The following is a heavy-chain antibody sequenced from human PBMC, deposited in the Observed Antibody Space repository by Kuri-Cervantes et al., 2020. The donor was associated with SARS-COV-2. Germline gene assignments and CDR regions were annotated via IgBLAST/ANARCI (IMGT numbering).Heavy chain of an antibody. CDR3: AKIAHVVVIAGAFDL. CDR2: IKQDGSEK. V-gene: IGHV3-7*03. CDR1: GFIFSKYA. J-gene: IGHJ3*01. Sequence: GGSLRLSCGGSGFIFSKYAMHWVRQAPGKGLEWVANIKQDGSEKYYVDSVKGRFTISRDNAKNSLYLQMNSLRAEDTAVYYCAKIAHVVVIAGAFDLWGQGTMVTVSS. D-gene: IGHD2-21*01.